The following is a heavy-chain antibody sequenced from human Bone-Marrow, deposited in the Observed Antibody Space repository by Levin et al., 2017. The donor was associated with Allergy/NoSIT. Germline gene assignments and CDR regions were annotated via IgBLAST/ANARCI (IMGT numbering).Heavy chain of an antibody. CDR1: GGTFSSYA. CDR3: ARGRSETGGIAVAGTLRGWFDP. J-gene: IGHJ5*02. CDR2: IIPIFGTA. D-gene: IGHD6-19*01. V-gene: IGHV1-69*13. Sequence: GASVKVSCKASGGTFSSYAISWVRQAPGQGLEWMGGIIPIFGTANYAQKFQGRVTITADESTSTAYMELSSLRSEDTSVYYCARGRSETGGIAVAGTLRGWFDPWGQGTLVTVSS.